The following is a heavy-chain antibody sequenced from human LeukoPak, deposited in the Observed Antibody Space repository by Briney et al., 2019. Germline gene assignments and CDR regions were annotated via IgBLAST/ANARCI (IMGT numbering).Heavy chain of an antibody. D-gene: IGHD6-25*01. Sequence: PGGSLRLSCAASGFTFSSYWMSWVRQAPGKGLEWVATKKQDGSEKYYVDSVKGRFTISRDNAKNSLYLQMNSLRAEDTAVYYCAREAGGYVYYYYYYGMDVWGQGTTVTVSS. CDR1: GFTFSSYW. CDR2: KKQDGSEK. J-gene: IGHJ6*02. V-gene: IGHV3-7*01. CDR3: AREAGGYVYYYYYYGMDV.